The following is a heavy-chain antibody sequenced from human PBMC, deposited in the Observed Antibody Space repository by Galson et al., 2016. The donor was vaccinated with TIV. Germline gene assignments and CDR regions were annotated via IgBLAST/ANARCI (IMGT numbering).Heavy chain of an antibody. V-gene: IGHV4-59*08. CDR2: VYNGDIT. Sequence: ETLSLTCTVSGASISADYWSWIRQPPGGRLEWIAYVYNGDITNYNPSLKSRLTMSADTSKNHFSLRLTSVTAADTAVYYCARHWDTWGQGTLVTVSS. CDR3: ARHWDT. CDR1: GASISADY. J-gene: IGHJ5*02.